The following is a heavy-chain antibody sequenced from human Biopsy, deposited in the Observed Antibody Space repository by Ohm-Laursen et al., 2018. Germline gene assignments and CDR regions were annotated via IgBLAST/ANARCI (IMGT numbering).Heavy chain of an antibody. D-gene: IGHD3-22*01. CDR3: ARWTPEYDSSRYYLDAFDI. CDR1: GGSISSDY. Sequence: SDTLSLTWTVSGGSISSDYWSWIRQPAGKGLEWIGRIYSSGSTNYNPSLKSRVTLSMDTSKRQFSLKLSFVTAADTAVYYCARWTPEYDSSRYYLDAFDIWGQGTKVTVSS. CDR2: IYSSGST. J-gene: IGHJ3*02. V-gene: IGHV4-4*07.